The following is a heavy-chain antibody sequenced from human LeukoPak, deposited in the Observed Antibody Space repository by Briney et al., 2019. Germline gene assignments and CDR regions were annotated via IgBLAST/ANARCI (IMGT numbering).Heavy chain of an antibody. Sequence: SETLSLTCTVSGGSIGTYYWSWIRQSPGKGLEWIGYIYVTGTRYNPYLQSRVTISVDTSKNQFSLKLSSVTAADTAVYYCARHVGYYYGMDVWGQGTTVTVSS. CDR3: ARHVGYYYGMDV. V-gene: IGHV4-59*08. CDR1: GGSIGTYY. J-gene: IGHJ6*02. CDR2: IYVTGT.